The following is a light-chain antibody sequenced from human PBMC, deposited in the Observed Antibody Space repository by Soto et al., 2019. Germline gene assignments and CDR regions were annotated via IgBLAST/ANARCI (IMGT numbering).Light chain of an antibody. CDR3: CSYAGTTTFV. CDR2: EGN. J-gene: IGLJ1*01. V-gene: IGLV2-23*01. Sequence: QSALTQPASVSGSPGQSITISCTGTSSDVGSYNLVSWYQQHPGKAPKLMIYEGNKRPSGVSNRFSGSKSANTASLTISGIQTEDEADYCCCSYAGTTTFVFGTGTKLTVL. CDR1: SSDVGSYNL.